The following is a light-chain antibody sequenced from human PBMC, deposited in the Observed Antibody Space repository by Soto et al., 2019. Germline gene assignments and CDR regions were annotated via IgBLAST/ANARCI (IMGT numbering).Light chain of an antibody. CDR3: QQNGSLPIT. J-gene: IGKJ5*01. V-gene: IGKV3-20*01. Sequence: EIVLTQSPGTLSLSPGERATLSCRASQSLSGVYLAWFQQKPGQTPRLLIYSASNRATGIPDRFSGSGSGTDFTLTISRLEPEDFVVYYCQQNGSLPITFGQGTRLEIK. CDR1: QSLSGVY. CDR2: SAS.